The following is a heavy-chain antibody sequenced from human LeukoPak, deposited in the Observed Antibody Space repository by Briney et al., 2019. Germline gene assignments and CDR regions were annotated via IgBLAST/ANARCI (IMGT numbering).Heavy chain of an antibody. CDR2: INHSGST. CDR1: GGSFSGYY. D-gene: IGHD6-6*01. V-gene: IGHV4-34*01. CDR3: ARQGASIAALGMDV. Sequence: PSETLSLTCAVYGGSFSGYYWSWIRQPPGKGLEWIGEINHSGSTNYNPSLKSRVTISVDTSKNQFSLKLSSVTAADTAVYYCARQGASIAALGMDVWGQGTTVTVSS. J-gene: IGHJ6*02.